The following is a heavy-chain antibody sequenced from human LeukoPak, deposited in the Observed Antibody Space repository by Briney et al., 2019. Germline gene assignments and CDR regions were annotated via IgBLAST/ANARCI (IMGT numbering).Heavy chain of an antibody. CDR3: ARMGGSNWNREVNWFDP. CDR1: GFIFSNYA. J-gene: IGHJ5*02. D-gene: IGHD1-1*01. CDR2: ISGSGGST. V-gene: IGHV3-23*01. Sequence: PGGSLRLSCAASGFIFSNYAMTWVRQAPGKGLEWVSTISGSGGSTYSADSVKGRFTISRDNAQNSVYLQMASLRAEDTAVYYCARMGGSNWNREVNWFDPWGQGTLVTVSS.